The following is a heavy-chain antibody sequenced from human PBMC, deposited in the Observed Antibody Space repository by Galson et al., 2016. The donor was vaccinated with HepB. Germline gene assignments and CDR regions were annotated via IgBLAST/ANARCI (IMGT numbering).Heavy chain of an antibody. CDR2: IYWDDDK. J-gene: IGHJ4*02. D-gene: IGHD6-6*01. Sequence: PALVKPPQTLTLTYTFSGFSLSTSGVGVGWIRQPPGKALEWLALIYWDDDKRYSPSLKRRLTITKDISKNHVILTMTNLDPVDTATYFCAHYNSNWSFDYWGQGSLVTVSS. CDR3: AHYNSNWSFDY. CDR1: GFSLSTSGVG. V-gene: IGHV2-5*02.